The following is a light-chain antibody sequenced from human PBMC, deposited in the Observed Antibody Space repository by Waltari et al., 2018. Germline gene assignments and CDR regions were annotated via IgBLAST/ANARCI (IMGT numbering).Light chain of an antibody. Sequence: EIVLTQSPDFQSGPPKEQVPITCRASQYIHTSLHWYQQTPRQSPKLVSKYASQPVSGVPSRFSDSGSGKDVTLTSSRLEAEDAATYYCQQSRSVPLTFGGGTKVELK. V-gene: IGKV6-21*01. CDR1: QYIHTS. CDR2: YAS. J-gene: IGKJ4*02. CDR3: QQSRSVPLT.